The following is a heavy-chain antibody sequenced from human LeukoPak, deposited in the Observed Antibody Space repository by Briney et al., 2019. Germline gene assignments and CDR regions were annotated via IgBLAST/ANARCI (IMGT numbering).Heavy chain of an antibody. J-gene: IGHJ1*01. V-gene: IGHV4-59*08. Sequence: SENLSLTCTVSGGSISRYYWSWIRQPPGKGLEWIGYIYHSGSTNYNPSLRSRVTLSVDTSKNHLSLKLNSVTAADTAVYYCARHAQQQLVENFQYWGQGTLVTVSS. CDR3: ARHAQQQLVENFQY. CDR1: GGSISRYY. D-gene: IGHD6-13*01. CDR2: IYHSGST.